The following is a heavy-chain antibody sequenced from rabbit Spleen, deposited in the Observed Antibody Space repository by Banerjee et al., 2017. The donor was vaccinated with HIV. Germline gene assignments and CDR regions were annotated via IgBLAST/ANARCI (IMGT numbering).Heavy chain of an antibody. CDR2: IDPVFGST. J-gene: IGHJ4*01. CDR1: GFDFSSYG. V-gene: IGHV1S47*01. CDR3: VRGASSSGYYNL. D-gene: IGHD1-1*01. Sequence: QQRLVESGGGLVKPGGSLKLSCKASGFDFSSYGVSWVRQAPGKGLEWIGYIDPVFGSTYYSNWVNGRFTISSHNAQNTLYLQLNSLTAADTATYFCVRGASSSGYYNLWGPGTLVTVS.